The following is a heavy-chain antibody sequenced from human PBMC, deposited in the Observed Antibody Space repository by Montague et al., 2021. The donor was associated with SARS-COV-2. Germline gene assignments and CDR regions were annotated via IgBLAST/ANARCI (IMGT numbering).Heavy chain of an antibody. D-gene: IGHD2-21*01. V-gene: IGHV3-48*03. CDR3: ARDRDWDDWCGMDV. CDR2: ISSSGGGSTK. Sequence: SLRLSCAASGFIFSSYEMNWVRQAPGKGLEWISYISSSGGGSTKHYTDSVKGRFTIPRDNAKNSLYLQMNSLRVEDTAIYYCARDRDWDDWCGMDVWGHRTTVTVSS. J-gene: IGHJ6*02. CDR1: GFIFSSYE.